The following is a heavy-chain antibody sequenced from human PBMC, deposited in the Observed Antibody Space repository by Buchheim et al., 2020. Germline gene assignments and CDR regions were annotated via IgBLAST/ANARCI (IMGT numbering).Heavy chain of an antibody. J-gene: IGHJ4*02. Sequence: EVQLVESGGDLVQPGGSLRLSCAASGFTVSDNYMNWVRQAPGKGLEWVSVIYSGGGTYYADSVKGRFAISRDSSKNTLFLQMNSLRPEDTAVYYCARGGKSYGYSEYWGQGTL. CDR2: IYSGGGT. V-gene: IGHV3-66*02. CDR1: GFTVSDNY. CDR3: ARGGKSYGYSEY. D-gene: IGHD3-16*01.